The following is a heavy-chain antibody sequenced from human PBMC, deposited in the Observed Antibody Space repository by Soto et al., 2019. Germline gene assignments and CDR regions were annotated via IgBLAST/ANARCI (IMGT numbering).Heavy chain of an antibody. CDR1: GFTFSSFW. J-gene: IGHJ4*02. Sequence: EVQLVESGGGLVQPGGSLRLSCAASGFTFSSFWMSWVRRAPGKGLEWVANTKQDGSDKNYVGFVRGRFTISRDNAKNSLYLQMNSLRVEDTAVYYCARDVSGKLGHDSWGQGTLVTVSS. CDR2: TKQDGSDK. D-gene: IGHD3-10*01. CDR3: ARDVSGKLGHDS. V-gene: IGHV3-7*01.